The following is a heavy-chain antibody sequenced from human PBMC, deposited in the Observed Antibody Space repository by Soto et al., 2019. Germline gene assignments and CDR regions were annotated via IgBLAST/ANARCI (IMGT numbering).Heavy chain of an antibody. CDR1: GYSFTSYY. Sequence: GESLKISCEGSGYSFTSYYITWVRQMPGKGLEWLGRIDASDSETNYSPSFQGHVTISTDKSITTAYLQWSSLKASDTAIYYCARALRYCSGGSCYSGSDALDVWGQGTMVTVSS. D-gene: IGHD2-15*01. CDR2: IDASDSET. V-gene: IGHV5-10-1*01. CDR3: ARALRYCSGGSCYSGSDALDV. J-gene: IGHJ3*01.